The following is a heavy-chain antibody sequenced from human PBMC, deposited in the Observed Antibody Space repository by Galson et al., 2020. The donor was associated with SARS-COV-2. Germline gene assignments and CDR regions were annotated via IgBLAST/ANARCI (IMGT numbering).Heavy chain of an antibody. Sequence: GESLKISCAASGFTFSHYSMNWVRQAPGKGLEWVSSISSSLSYIYYADSVKGRFTISRDNAKNSLYLQMNSLRAEDTAVYYCARVLWFGETYYYYAMDVWGQGTTVTVSS. V-gene: IGHV3-21*01. J-gene: IGHJ6*02. CDR3: ARVLWFGETYYYYAMDV. CDR2: ISSSLSYI. D-gene: IGHD3-10*01. CDR1: GFTFSHYS.